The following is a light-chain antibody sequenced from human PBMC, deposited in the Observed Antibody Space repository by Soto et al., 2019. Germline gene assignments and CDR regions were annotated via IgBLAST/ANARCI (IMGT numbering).Light chain of an antibody. CDR3: QQYSNWPRT. V-gene: IGKV3-15*01. CDR1: QSVSSN. J-gene: IGKJ1*01. CDR2: AAS. Sequence: EIVMTQSPATLSVSPGERAALSCRASQSVSSNLAWYQQKPGQAPRLLIYAASTRATAVPARFTASGSGTEFTLTVSSLQSEDFAVYYCQQYSNWPRTFGQGTKVEIK.